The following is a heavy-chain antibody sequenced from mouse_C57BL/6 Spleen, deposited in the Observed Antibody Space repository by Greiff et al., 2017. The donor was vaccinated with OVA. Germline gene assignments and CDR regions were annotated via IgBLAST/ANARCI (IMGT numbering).Heavy chain of an antibody. J-gene: IGHJ3*01. Sequence: EVQLQQSGPELVKPGASVKLSCKASGYTFTDYYMNWVKQSHGKSLEWIGDLNPYNGGTRYNQKFKGKATLTVDKSSSEAYMELRSLTTEDSADYYCARGRGIAYWGQGTLATVSA. CDR2: LNPYNGGT. V-gene: IGHV1-26*01. CDR1: GYTFTDYY. CDR3: ARGRGIAY.